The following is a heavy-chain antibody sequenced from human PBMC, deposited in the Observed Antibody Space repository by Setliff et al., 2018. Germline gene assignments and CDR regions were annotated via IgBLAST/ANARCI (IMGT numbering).Heavy chain of an antibody. CDR3: SRLVRYCTTTACQRASGAEV. J-gene: IGHJ4*02. V-gene: IGHV1-18*01. D-gene: IGHD2-8*01. CDR1: GYTFINFG. Sequence: ASVKVSCKASGYTFINFGITWVRQAPGQGLEWMGWISAYSGNTNYAQKFQGRVTMTTDSSTSTAYMELRSLTSDDTAVYYCSRLVRYCTTTACQRASGAEVWGQGTVVTVSS. CDR2: ISAYSGNT.